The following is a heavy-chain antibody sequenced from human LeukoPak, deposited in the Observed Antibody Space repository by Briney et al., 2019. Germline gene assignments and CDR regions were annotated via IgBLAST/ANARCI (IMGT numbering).Heavy chain of an antibody. CDR1: GFTFSSYS. D-gene: IGHD5-18*01. J-gene: IGHJ6*03. Sequence: PGGSLRLSCAASGFTFSSYSMNWVRQAPGKGLEWVSSISSSSSSYIYYADSVKGRFTISRDNAKNSLYLQMNSLRAEDTAVYYCARGGGYSYGNNYYMDVWGKGTTVTVSS. CDR3: ARGGGYSYGNNYYMDV. CDR2: ISSSSSSYI. V-gene: IGHV3-21*01.